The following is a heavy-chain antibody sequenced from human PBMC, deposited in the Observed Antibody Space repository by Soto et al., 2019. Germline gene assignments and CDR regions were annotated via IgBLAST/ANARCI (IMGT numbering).Heavy chain of an antibody. J-gene: IGHJ5*02. V-gene: IGHV4-30-4*01. CDR2: ISYSGGT. CDR3: ARVGTFFGIVTNNWFDP. CDR1: GDSISSGDYY. Sequence: QVHLQESGPGLVKPSQTLSLTCTVSGDSISSGDYYWSWIRQPRGKGLEWIGYISYSGGTYYNPSLKSRVTTSLDTSKNQISLYVSSVTAADTAVYYCARVGTFFGIVTNNWFDPWGQGTLVTVSS. D-gene: IGHD3-3*01.